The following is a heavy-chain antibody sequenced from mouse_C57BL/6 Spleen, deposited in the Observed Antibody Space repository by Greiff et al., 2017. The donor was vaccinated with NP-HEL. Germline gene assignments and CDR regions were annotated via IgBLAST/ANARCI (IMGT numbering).Heavy chain of an antibody. Sequence: EVMLVESGPELVKPGASVKISCKASGYSFTGYYMNWVKQSPEKSLEWIGEINPSTGGTTYNQKFKAKATLTVDKSSSTAYMQLKSLTSEDSAVYYCARSGLRRGYYFDYWGQGTTLTVSS. CDR2: INPSTGGT. V-gene: IGHV1-42*01. CDR3: ARSGLRRGYYFDY. CDR1: GYSFTGYY. D-gene: IGHD2-2*01. J-gene: IGHJ2*01.